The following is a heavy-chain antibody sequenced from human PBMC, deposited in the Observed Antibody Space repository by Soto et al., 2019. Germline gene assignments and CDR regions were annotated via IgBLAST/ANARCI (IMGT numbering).Heavy chain of an antibody. Sequence: EVQLLESGGGLVQPGGSLRLSCAASGFTFSTYAMTWVRQAPGKGLEWVSGIVGNGGATYYADSVKGRFSISRDNSKNTLYLQMNSLRPEDTAVYYCATDYYDDSGSHWGQGTLVIVSA. CDR2: IVGNGGAT. CDR3: ATDYYDDSGSH. V-gene: IGHV3-23*01. CDR1: GFTFSTYA. D-gene: IGHD3-10*01. J-gene: IGHJ4*02.